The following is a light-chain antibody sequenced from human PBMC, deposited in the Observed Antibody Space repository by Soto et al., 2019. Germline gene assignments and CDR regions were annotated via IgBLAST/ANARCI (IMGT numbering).Light chain of an antibody. V-gene: IGKV3-20*01. CDR3: QQYGNSPRA. CDR2: GVS. CDR1: QSVSSSY. Sequence: EIVLTQAPGTLSLSPVERATLSCRASQSVSSSYLAWYQQKPGQAPRLLIYGVSSRATGIPDRFSGSGSGTDFTLTISGLEPEDFAVYYCQQYGNSPRAFGQGTKVDIK. J-gene: IGKJ1*01.